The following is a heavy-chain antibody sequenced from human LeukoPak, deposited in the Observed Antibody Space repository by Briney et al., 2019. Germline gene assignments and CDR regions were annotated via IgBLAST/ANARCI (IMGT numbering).Heavy chain of an antibody. D-gene: IGHD4-17*01. CDR1: GFTFSSYS. V-gene: IGHV3-48*02. Sequence: PRGSRRLSCAASGFTFSSYSMNWVRQAPGKGLEWVSFISSRSSSIFYAESVKGRFTISRDDAKNSLYLQMNSLRDGDTAVYFCARGGPDYAFGYWGQRTLVTVSS. J-gene: IGHJ4*02. CDR2: ISSRSSSI. CDR3: ARGGPDYAFGY.